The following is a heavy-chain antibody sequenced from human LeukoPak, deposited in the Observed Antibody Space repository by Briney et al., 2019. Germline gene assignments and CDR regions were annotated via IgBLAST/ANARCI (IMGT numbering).Heavy chain of an antibody. Sequence: GGSLRLSCVASGFTFTKCAMSWISKAPGKGLERVAIITATGDTAYYADSVKGRFTISRDNSRNKVYMQMDSLRAEDTAIYYCAGDRNSDWYSPLDYWGQGSQVTVSP. CDR1: GFTFTKCA. D-gene: IGHD6-19*01. CDR3: AGDRNSDWYSPLDY. J-gene: IGHJ4*02. V-gene: IGHV3-23*01. CDR2: ITATGDTA.